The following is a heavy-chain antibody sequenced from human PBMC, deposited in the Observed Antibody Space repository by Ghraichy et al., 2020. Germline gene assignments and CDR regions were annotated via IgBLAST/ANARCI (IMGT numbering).Heavy chain of an antibody. CDR2: IIPLFGIS. D-gene: IGHD4-17*01. V-gene: IGHV1-69*10. Sequence: SVKVSCRASGGTFSNYAISWVRQAPGPGLEWMGGIIPLFGISKYAPKFQGRVTITADKSTSTAYMELSSLRSEDTAVYYCARVGGDYESWYFDSWGQGTLVTVSS. J-gene: IGHJ4*02. CDR1: GGTFSNYA. CDR3: ARVGGDYESWYFDS.